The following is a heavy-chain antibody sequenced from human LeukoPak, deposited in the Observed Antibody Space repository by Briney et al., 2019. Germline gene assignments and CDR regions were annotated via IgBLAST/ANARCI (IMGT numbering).Heavy chain of an antibody. CDR1: GFTFDDYA. J-gene: IGHJ4*02. CDR2: ISWNSGSI. Sequence: GRSLRLSCAASGFTFDDYAMHWVRQAPGKGLEWVSGISWNSGSIGYADSVKGRFTISRDNSRNTLYLQMTSLRVEDTAIYYCAKDSIPDGYNTLDYWGQGTLVTVSS. CDR3: AKDSIPDGYNTLDY. V-gene: IGHV3-9*01. D-gene: IGHD3-10*01.